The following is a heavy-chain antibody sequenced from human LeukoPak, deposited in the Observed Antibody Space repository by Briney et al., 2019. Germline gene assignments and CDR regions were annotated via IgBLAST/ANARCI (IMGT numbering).Heavy chain of an antibody. CDR2: ISSSGGNT. J-gene: IGHJ4*02. CDR3: ARRASDSGAKPTFDF. D-gene: IGHD3-22*01. V-gene: IGHV3-23*01. CDR1: GFTFSNYA. Sequence: PGGSLRLSCAASGFTFSNYAMSWVRQAPGKGLEWVSVISSSGGNTYYADSVKGRFTMSRDNSKNTLDLQMNSLRAEDTAVYYCARRASDSGAKPTFDFWGQGTLVTVSS.